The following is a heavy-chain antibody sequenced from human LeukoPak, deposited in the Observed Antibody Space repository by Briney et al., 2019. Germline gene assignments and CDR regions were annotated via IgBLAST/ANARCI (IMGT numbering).Heavy chain of an antibody. Sequence: KPSETLSLTCTVSGGSISDYYWTWIRQSPGTGLEWIGYMDYSGSTAYNPSLKSRVTISIDTSKKQFSLELSSVTAADTAVYYCARGPSIQVWSDPYYHYGMDVWGQGTTVTVPS. CDR3: ARGPSIQVWSDPYYHYGMDV. V-gene: IGHV4-59*08. CDR1: GGSISDYY. CDR2: MDYSGST. D-gene: IGHD5-18*01. J-gene: IGHJ6*02.